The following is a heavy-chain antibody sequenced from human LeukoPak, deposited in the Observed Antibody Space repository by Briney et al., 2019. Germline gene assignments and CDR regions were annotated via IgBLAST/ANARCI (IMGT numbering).Heavy chain of an antibody. J-gene: IGHJ4*02. CDR3: ANTMYSSAWSPFDY. CDR1: TFTFSSYG. CDR2: IQYDGNKR. V-gene: IGHV3-30*02. D-gene: IGHD6-19*01. Sequence: PGGSLRLSCAASTFTFSSYGIHWVRQAPGKGLEWVAFIQYDGNKRYYADSVKGRFTISRDNSKNTLYLQMNSLRPEDTAIYYCANTMYSSAWSPFDYWGGGTLVTVSS.